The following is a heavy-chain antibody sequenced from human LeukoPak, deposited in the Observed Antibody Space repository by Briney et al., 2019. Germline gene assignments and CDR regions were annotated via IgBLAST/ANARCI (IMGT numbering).Heavy chain of an antibody. J-gene: IGHJ5*02. CDR3: ARVRSSSWSPLDWFDP. Sequence: PSQTLSLTCTVSGGSISGGGYYWSWIRQHPGKGLEWIGYIYYSGSTYYNPSLKSRVTISVDTSKNQFSLKLSSVTAADTAVYYCARVRSSSWSPLDWFDPWGQGTLVTVSS. CDR1: GGSISGGGYY. D-gene: IGHD6-13*01. CDR2: IYYSGST. V-gene: IGHV4-31*03.